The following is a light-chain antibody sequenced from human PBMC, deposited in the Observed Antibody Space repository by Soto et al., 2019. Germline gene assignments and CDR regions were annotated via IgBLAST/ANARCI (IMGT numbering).Light chain of an antibody. Sequence: FQMTQSPSSLSASVGDRVTITCRASQSIGRYLNWYQQKPGKAPKLLMDAASNLQSGVPSRFSGSGSGADFTLTIGRLEPQDSAMYYCQQYVISVTFGQGTRLEIK. CDR1: QSIGRY. V-gene: IGKV1-39*01. CDR2: AAS. CDR3: QQYVISVT. J-gene: IGKJ5*01.